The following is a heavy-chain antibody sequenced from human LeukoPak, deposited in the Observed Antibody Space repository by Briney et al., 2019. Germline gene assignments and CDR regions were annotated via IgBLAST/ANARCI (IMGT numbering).Heavy chain of an antibody. CDR1: GGSISSSSYY. CDR2: IYYSGST. J-gene: IGHJ4*02. V-gene: IGHV4-39*07. Sequence: PSETLSLTCTVSGGSISSSSYYWGWIRQPPGKGLEWIGSIYYSGSTYYNPSLKSRVTISVDTSKNQFSLKLSSVTAADTAVYYCARVPVGYYYGSGPHIGHYFDYWGQGTLVTVSS. CDR3: ARVPVGYYYGSGPHIGHYFDY. D-gene: IGHD3-10*01.